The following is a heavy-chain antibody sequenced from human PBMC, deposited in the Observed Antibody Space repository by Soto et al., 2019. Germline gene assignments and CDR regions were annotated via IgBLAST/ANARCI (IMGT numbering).Heavy chain of an antibody. V-gene: IGHV1-46*01. CDR1: GYTFTRYF. CDR2: IIPTTDST. Sequence: QVQLVQSGAEVKEPGASVKVSCKTSGYTFTRYFLHWMRQAPGQGLEWMGIIIPTTDSTTYAQSFQGRVTMTRDTSTSTVYMELTSLRSEDTAVYYCARDRGFGDYAFDYWGQGTVVTVSS. J-gene: IGHJ4*02. CDR3: ARDRGFGDYAFDY. D-gene: IGHD4-17*01.